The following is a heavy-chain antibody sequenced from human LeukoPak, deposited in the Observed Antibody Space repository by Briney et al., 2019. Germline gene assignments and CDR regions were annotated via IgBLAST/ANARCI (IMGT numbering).Heavy chain of an antibody. CDR1: GGSFSGYY. V-gene: IGHV4-34*01. CDR2: INHSGST. D-gene: IGHD5-18*01. Sequence: SETLPLTCAVYGGSFSGYYWSWIRQPPGKGLEWIGEINHSGSTNYNPSLKSRVTISVDTSKNQFSLKLSSVTAADTAVYYCARDKKERLNRGYSYGYREHYYYYGMDVWGQGTTVTVSS. J-gene: IGHJ6*02. CDR3: ARDKKERLNRGYSYGYREHYYYYGMDV.